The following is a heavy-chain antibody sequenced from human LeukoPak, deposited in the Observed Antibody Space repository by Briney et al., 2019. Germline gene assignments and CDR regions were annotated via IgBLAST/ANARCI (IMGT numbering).Heavy chain of an antibody. V-gene: IGHV4-39*07. CDR1: GGSISSGSYY. Sequence: SETLSLTCSVSGGSISSGSYYWAWIRQPPGKGLGWIGSMYYSGTTYYNPSLKSRVTISVDTPKNQFSLKLSSVTAADTAVYYCARGSSGWYGDYWGQGTLVTVSS. CDR2: MYYSGTT. J-gene: IGHJ4*02. CDR3: ARGSSGWYGDY. D-gene: IGHD6-19*01.